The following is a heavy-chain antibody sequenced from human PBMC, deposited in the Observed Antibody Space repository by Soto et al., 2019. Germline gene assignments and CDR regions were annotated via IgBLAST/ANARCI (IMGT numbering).Heavy chain of an antibody. Sequence: QVTLKESGPVLVKPTETLTLTCTVSGFSLTNPKLGVSWIRQPPGKPLEWLAHISSNDEESYSTSLKSRLTISKDTSKSQVVLTLANVDHVDTATDFCARIQIPEVDYDFLAPDVVFYALDVWGQGTTVTVS. D-gene: IGHD3-3*01. CDR3: ARIQIPEVDYDFLAPDVVFYALDV. V-gene: IGHV2-26*01. CDR2: ISSNDEE. CDR1: GFSLTNPKLG. J-gene: IGHJ6*02.